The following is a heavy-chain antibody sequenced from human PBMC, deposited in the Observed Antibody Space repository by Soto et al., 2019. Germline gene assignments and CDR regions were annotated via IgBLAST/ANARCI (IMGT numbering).Heavy chain of an antibody. V-gene: IGHV1-18*01. D-gene: IGHD3-10*01. CDR1: WFTLSSYG. J-gene: IGHJ4*02. Sequence: GAPVKGSSEASWFTLSSYGISWGRQAPGQRPEWMGWISAYNGNTNYAQKLQGRVTMTTDTSTSTAYMELRSLRSDDTAVYYCARAGYGSGSYYNEYYFDYWGQGALVTVSS. CDR2: ISAYNGNT. CDR3: ARAGYGSGSYYNEYYFDY.